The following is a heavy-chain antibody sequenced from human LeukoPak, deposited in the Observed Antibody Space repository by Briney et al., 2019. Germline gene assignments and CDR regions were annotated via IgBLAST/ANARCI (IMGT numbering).Heavy chain of an antibody. CDR3: ARGYSSGWS. J-gene: IGHJ5*02. CDR2: ISSSGSTI. V-gene: IGHV3-48*03. D-gene: IGHD6-19*01. Sequence: GGSLRLSCAASGFTFSSYEMNWVRQAPGKGLEWVSYISSSGSTIYYADSVKGRFTISRDNAKNSLYLQMNCLRAEDTAVYYCARGYSSGWSWGQGTLVTVSS. CDR1: GFTFSSYE.